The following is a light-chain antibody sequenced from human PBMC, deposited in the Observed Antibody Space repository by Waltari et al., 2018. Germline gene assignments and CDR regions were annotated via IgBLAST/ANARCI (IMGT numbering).Light chain of an antibody. Sequence: NFMLTQPHSVSESPGKTVTISCTRNSGDIVGDYVQWYQQRPGSAPTTVIYEYDQRPSGVPDLFSGSIDTSNSASLTISRLRTEYEADYYCQSYDNNIVLFGGGTKLTVL. J-gene: IGLJ2*01. V-gene: IGLV6-57*03. CDR1: SGDIVGDY. CDR2: EYD. CDR3: QSYDNNIVL.